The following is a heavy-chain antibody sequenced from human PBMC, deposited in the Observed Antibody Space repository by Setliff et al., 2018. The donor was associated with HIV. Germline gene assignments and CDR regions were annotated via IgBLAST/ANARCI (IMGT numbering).Heavy chain of an antibody. CDR2: IIPILGIA. J-gene: IGHJ4*01. D-gene: IGHD3-22*01. V-gene: IGHV1-69*10. Sequence: GQGLEWMGGIIPILGIANYAQKFQGRVTITADESTSTAYMELRSLRSEDTAVYYCARQYYDSSGFDLDPYYFDYWGQGTLVTVSS. CDR3: ARQYYDSSGFDLDPYYFDY.